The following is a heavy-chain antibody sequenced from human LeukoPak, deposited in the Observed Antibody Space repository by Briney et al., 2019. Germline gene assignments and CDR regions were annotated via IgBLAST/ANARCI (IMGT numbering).Heavy chain of an antibody. D-gene: IGHD6-13*01. CDR1: GYDFTKYA. V-gene: IGHV1-3*01. CDR3: ARVSAAAGPSDY. CDR2: IDAGNGRT. Sequence: ASVKVSCKASGYDFTKYAVQWVRQAPGQRLEWMGWIDAGNGRTKYSQDFQGRVTITRDTSASTAYMELRSLRSDNTAVYYCARVSAAAGPSDYWGQGTLVTVSS. J-gene: IGHJ4*02.